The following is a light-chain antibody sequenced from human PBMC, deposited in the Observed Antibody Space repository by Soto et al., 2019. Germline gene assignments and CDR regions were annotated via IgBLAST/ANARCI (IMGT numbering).Light chain of an antibody. CDR2: GAS. CDR1: MRISNY. CDR3: QQRHSTPLT. Sequence: DIQVIQSPSSLSASVGDRVTITCRAKMRISNYLNWYQQKPGKAPKLLISGASTLQSGVPSRFSGSGSGADFALTISSLQPDDSATYYCQQRHSTPLTFGGGTKLEIK. J-gene: IGKJ4*01. V-gene: IGKV1-39*01.